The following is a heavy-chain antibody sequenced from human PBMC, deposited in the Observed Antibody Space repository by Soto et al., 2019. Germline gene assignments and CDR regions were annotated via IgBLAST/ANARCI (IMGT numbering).Heavy chain of an antibody. J-gene: IGHJ4*02. V-gene: IGHV3-48*01. CDR2: ISSSSSTI. CDR3: ARDYQNYDILTGYWDY. CDR1: GFTFSSYS. D-gene: IGHD3-9*01. Sequence: GGSLRLSCAASGFTFSSYSMNWVRQAPGKGLEWVSYISSSSSTIYYADSVKGRFTISRDNAKNSLYLQMNSLRAEDTAVYYCARDYQNYDILTGYWDYWGQGTLVTVSS.